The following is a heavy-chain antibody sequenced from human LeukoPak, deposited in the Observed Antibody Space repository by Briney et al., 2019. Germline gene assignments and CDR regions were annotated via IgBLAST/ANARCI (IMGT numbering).Heavy chain of an antibody. CDR2: INPSGGST. Sequence: GASVKVSCKASGYTFTGYYMHWVRQAPGQGLEWMGIINPSGGSTSYAQKFQGRVTMTRDTSTSTVYMELSSLRSEDTAVYYCAKRSGGWFDPWGQGTLVTVSS. J-gene: IGHJ5*02. CDR1: GYTFTGYY. CDR3: AKRSGGWFDP. V-gene: IGHV1-46*01. D-gene: IGHD5-24*01.